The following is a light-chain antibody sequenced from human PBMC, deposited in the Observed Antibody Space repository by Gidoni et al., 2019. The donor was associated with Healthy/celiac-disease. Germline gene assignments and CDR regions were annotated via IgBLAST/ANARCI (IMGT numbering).Light chain of an antibody. CDR1: QSIRSY. CDR2: AAS. V-gene: IGKV1-39*01. CDR3: QQSYSTPPLT. Sequence: DIHMTQSPSSLSASVGDRVTITCRASQSIRSYLNWYQQKPGKAPKLLIYAASSLQSGVPSRFSGSGSGTEFTLTISSLQPEDFATYYCQQSYSTPPLTFGGXTKVEIK. J-gene: IGKJ4*01.